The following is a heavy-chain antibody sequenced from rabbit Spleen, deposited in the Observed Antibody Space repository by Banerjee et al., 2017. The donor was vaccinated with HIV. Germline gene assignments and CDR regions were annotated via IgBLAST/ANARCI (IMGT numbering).Heavy chain of an antibody. V-gene: IGHV1S45*01. D-gene: IGHD4-2*01. J-gene: IGHJ4*01. CDR2: IYSINGGA. CDR1: GFDFSSAYE. CDR3: VRDQAGDAGYGPYYFNL. Sequence: LEESGGGLVQPEGSLTLTCTASGFDFSSAYEICWVRQAPGKGLEWIACIYSINGGAWYASWARGRFTMSKTSSTTVTLKLNSLTAADTATYFCVRDQAGDAGYGPYYFNLWGPGTLVTVS.